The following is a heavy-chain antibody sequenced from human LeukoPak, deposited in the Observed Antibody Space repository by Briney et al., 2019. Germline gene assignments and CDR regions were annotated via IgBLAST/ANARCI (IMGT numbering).Heavy chain of an antibody. D-gene: IGHD3-22*01. J-gene: IGHJ5*02. CDR1: GFTFSSYG. V-gene: IGHV3-30*02. CDR3: ARDQVVPYYYDSSKEFWFDP. CDR2: IRYDGSNK. Sequence: GGSLRLSCAASGFTFSSYGMHWVRQAPGKGLEWVAFIRYDGSNKYYADSVKGRFTISRDNSKNTLYLQMNSLRAEDTAVYYCARDQVVPYYYDSSKEFWFDPWGQGTLVTVSS.